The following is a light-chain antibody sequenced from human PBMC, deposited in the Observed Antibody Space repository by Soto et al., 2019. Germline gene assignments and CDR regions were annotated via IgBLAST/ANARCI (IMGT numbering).Light chain of an antibody. J-gene: IGKJ4*01. Sequence: DIQLTQSPSSLSASVGDRVTISCRASQNIYTYVNWYQLKPGKAPKLLIFASSTLQSGVPSRFSGSGSGADVSSTNSGLQPVFFATYYCHHSYSNILSFGGGTRVEL. CDR2: ASS. CDR1: QNIYTY. CDR3: HHSYSNILS. V-gene: IGKV1-39*01.